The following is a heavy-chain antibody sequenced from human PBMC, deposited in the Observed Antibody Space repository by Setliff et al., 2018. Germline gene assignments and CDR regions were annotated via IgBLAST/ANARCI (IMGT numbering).Heavy chain of an antibody. CDR1: GGSFSDYY. Sequence: SETLSLTCTVYGGSFSDYYWGWIRQPPGKGLEWIAEINHSGSTNYNPSLKSRVTISVDTSRNQFSLKLSSVTAADTAVYFCARFGPLDLTGDWAFDSWGQGTLVTVSS. V-gene: IGHV4-34*01. J-gene: IGHJ4*02. D-gene: IGHD7-27*01. CDR2: INHSGST. CDR3: ARFGPLDLTGDWAFDS.